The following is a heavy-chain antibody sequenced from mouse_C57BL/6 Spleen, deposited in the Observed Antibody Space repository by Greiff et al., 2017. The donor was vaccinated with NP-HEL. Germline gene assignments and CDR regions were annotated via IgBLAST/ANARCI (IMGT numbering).Heavy chain of an antibody. CDR1: GFTFTDYY. D-gene: IGHD2-1*01. CDR3: ARYRGGYYGNYVGYFDV. V-gene: IGHV7-3*01. CDR2: IRNKANGYTT. Sequence: EVHLVESGGGLVQPGGSLSLSCAASGFTFTDYYMSWVRQPPGKALEWLGFIRNKANGYTTEYSASVKGRFTISRDNSQSNLYLQMNALRAEDSATYYCARYRGGYYGNYVGYFDVWGTGTTVTVSS. J-gene: IGHJ1*03.